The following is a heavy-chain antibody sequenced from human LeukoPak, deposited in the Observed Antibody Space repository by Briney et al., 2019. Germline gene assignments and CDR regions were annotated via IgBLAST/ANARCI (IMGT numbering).Heavy chain of an antibody. V-gene: IGHV3-23*01. CDR1: GGSFSGYY. CDR3: AKALRGAFDY. D-gene: IGHD3-16*01. CDR2: ISGSGGST. J-gene: IGHJ4*02. Sequence: ETPSLTCAVYGGSFSGYYWSWVRQAPGKGLEWVSAISGSGGSTYYADSVKGRFTISRDNSKNTLYLQMNSLRAEDTAVYYCAKALRGAFDYWGQGTLVTVSS.